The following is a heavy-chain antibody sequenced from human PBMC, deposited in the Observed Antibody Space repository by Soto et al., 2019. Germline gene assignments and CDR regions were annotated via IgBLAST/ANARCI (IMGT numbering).Heavy chain of an antibody. V-gene: IGHV3-23*01. J-gene: IGHJ5*02. CDR2: LIGGHYGT. Sequence: LRLSCTASGFTLQNYAMAWVRQAPGKGLEWVSTLIGGHYGTAYSYSVKGRFTVSRDNSKNCLYLQMNSLGVEDTAMYFCAKGKSTGDIDWFDPWGQGSLATVSS. D-gene: IGHD3-10*01. CDR3: AKGKSTGDIDWFDP. CDR1: GFTLQNYA.